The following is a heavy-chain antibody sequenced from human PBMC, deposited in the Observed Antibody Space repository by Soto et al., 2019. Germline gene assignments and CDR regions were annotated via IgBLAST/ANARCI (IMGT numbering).Heavy chain of an antibody. CDR3: ARDGSGSYSTDAFDI. V-gene: IGHV1-18*01. D-gene: IGHD3-10*01. CDR2: ISGYNGNT. J-gene: IGHJ3*02. Sequence: QVQLVQSGAEVKKPGASVKVYCKASGYTFTRYGISWVRQAPGQGLEWMGWISGYNGNTNYAQKFQGRVTMTTDTSTSTAYMELRSLRSDATAVYYCARDGSGSYSTDAFDIWGQGTMVTVSS. CDR1: GYTFTRYG.